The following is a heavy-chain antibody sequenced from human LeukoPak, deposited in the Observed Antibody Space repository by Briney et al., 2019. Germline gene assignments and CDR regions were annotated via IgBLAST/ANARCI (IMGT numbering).Heavy chain of an antibody. CDR1: GYTFTGYY. Sequence: ASVKVSCKASGYTFTGYYMHWVRQAPGQRLEWMGWINPNSGGTNYAQKFQGRVTMTRDTSISTAYMELSRLRSDDTAVYYCARVGGSAMVINYFDYWGQGTLVTVSS. J-gene: IGHJ4*02. D-gene: IGHD5-18*01. V-gene: IGHV1-2*02. CDR3: ARVGGSAMVINYFDY. CDR2: INPNSGGT.